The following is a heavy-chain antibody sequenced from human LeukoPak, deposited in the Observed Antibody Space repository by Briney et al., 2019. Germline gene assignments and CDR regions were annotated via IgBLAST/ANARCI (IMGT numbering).Heavy chain of an antibody. CDR1: GYTFTGYY. CDR2: INPRNGGS. V-gene: IGHV1-2*02. Sequence: ASVKVSCKASGYTFTGYYIHWVRQAPGQGLEWMAWINPRNGGSHSAQKFQGRVTLTRDTSISTAYMEMRKLTSDDTAFYCARGRIAAAGAIDYWGQGARVTVSS. CDR3: ARGRIAAAGAIDY. D-gene: IGHD6-13*01. J-gene: IGHJ4*02.